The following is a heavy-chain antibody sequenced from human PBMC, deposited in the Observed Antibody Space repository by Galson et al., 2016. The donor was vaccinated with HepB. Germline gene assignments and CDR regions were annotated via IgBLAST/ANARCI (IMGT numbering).Heavy chain of an antibody. CDR3: AKGYGYFDY. D-gene: IGHD3-22*01. Sequence: SLRLSCAASGFTFSSYAMSWVRQAPGKGLEWVSVISGSGGSTFYADSVKGRFTISRDNSKNTLYLQLNSLRAEDTAVYYCAKGYGYFDYWGQGTLVTVSS. V-gene: IGHV3-23*01. J-gene: IGHJ4*02. CDR1: GFTFSSYA. CDR2: ISGSGGST.